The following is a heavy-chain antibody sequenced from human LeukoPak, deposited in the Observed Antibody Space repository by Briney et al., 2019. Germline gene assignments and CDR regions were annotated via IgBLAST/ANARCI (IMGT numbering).Heavy chain of an antibody. D-gene: IGHD6-19*01. CDR1: GGSFSGYY. CDR3: ARVAGGSGWYFDL. V-gene: IGHV4-34*01. Sequence: SETLSLTCAVYGGSFSGYYWSWIRQPPGKGLEWIGEINHSGSTNYNPSLKSRATISVDTSKNQFSLKLSSVTAADTAVYYCARVAGGSGWYFDLWGRGTLVTVSS. J-gene: IGHJ2*01. CDR2: INHSGST.